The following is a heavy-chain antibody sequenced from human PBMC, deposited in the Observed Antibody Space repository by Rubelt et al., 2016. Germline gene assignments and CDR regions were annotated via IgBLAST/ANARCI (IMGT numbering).Heavy chain of an antibody. D-gene: IGHD3-3*01. CDR2: INHSGST. CDR1: GGSFSGYY. Sequence: QVQLQQWGAGLLKPSETLSLTCAVYGGSFSGYYWSWIRQPPGKGLEWIGEINHSGSTNYNPSLKSRVTISVEPSKNQFSLKLRSVTAADTAVYYWASVRITIIDYWGQGTLVTVSS. J-gene: IGHJ4*02. V-gene: IGHV4-34*01. CDR3: ASVRITIIDY.